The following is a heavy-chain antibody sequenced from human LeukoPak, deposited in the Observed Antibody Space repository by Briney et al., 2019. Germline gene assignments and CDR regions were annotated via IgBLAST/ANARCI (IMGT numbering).Heavy chain of an antibody. CDR2: ISYDGSNK. D-gene: IGHD7-27*01. Sequence: GRSLRLSCAASGFTFSSYGMHWVRQAPGKGLEWVVVISYDGSNKYYADSVKGRFTISRDNSKNTLYLQMNSLRAEDTAVYYCAKLPLPGEQDYWGQGTLVTVSS. CDR1: GFTFSSYG. CDR3: AKLPLPGEQDY. J-gene: IGHJ4*02. V-gene: IGHV3-30*18.